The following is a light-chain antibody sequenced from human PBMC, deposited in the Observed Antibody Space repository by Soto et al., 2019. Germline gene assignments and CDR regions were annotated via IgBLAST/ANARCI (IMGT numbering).Light chain of an antibody. Sequence: EIVLTQSPATLSLSPGERVTLSCRASQSIHSFLNWYQQKPGQAPRPLIYEASKRATGVPDRLSGSGSGTDYTSTISSLEPEDFAVYYCKQRTRWPITFGPGTRLEIK. CDR2: EAS. V-gene: IGKV3-11*01. CDR1: QSIHSF. J-gene: IGKJ5*01. CDR3: KQRTRWPIT.